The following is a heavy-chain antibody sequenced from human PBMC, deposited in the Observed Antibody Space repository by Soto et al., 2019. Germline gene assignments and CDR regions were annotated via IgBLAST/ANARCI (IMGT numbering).Heavy chain of an antibody. CDR1: GGSFSGYY. CDR2: INHSGST. J-gene: IGHJ6*02. CDR3: ARAPGAGYYDIWTGYRNYYYYGMDV. Sequence: QVQLQQWGAGLLKPSETLSLTCAVYGGSFSGYYWSWIRQPPGKGLEWIGEINHSGSTNYNPPLKRRVTISVDTSNNQFSLKLSSVPAADTAVYYCARAPGAGYYDIWTGYRNYYYYGMDVWGQGTTVTVSS. V-gene: IGHV4-34*01. D-gene: IGHD3-9*01.